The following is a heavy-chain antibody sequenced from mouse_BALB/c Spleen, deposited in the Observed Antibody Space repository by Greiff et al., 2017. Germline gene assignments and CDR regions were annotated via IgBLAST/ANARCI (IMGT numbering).Heavy chain of an antibody. D-gene: IGHD2-3*01. CDR1: GFTFSSYA. V-gene: IGHV5-6-5*01. CDR2: ISSGGST. Sequence: DVMLVESGGGLVKPGGSLKLSCAASGFTFSSYAMSWVRQTPEKRLEWVASISSGGSTYYPDSVKGRFTISRDNARNILYLQMSSLRSEDTAMYYCARPDGSSSYWYFDVWGAGTTVTVSS. CDR3: ARPDGSSSYWYFDV. J-gene: IGHJ1*01.